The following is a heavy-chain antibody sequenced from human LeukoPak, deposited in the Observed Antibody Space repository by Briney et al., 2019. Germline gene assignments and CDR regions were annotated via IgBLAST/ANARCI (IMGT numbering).Heavy chain of an antibody. J-gene: IGHJ3*02. V-gene: IGHV3-23*01. CDR1: GFTFRSYA. CDR3: ASIAAVVTNGFDI. D-gene: IGHD6-13*01. Sequence: GGSLRLSCAASGFTFRSYAMSWVRQAPGKRLEWVSGISTSGGGTYYADSVKGRFTISRDNSKNTLYLQMNRLRAEDTAVYYCASIAAVVTNGFDIWGQGTMVTVSS. CDR2: ISTSGGGT.